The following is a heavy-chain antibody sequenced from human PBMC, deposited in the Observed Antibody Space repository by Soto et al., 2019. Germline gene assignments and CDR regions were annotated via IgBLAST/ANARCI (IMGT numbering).Heavy chain of an antibody. CDR3: AGFSSGTYLFDL. CDR1: GGSVSSGNDY. CDR2: IYGTGTT. Sequence: LSLTCTVSGGSVSSGNDYWSWIRQPPGKGLEWIGYIYGTGTTNYSPSLTNRVTISVDMSKNQFSLRLSSVTAADTAVYYWAGFSSGTYLFDLWGQGTPVTVSS. D-gene: IGHD1-26*01. V-gene: IGHV4-61*01. J-gene: IGHJ5*02.